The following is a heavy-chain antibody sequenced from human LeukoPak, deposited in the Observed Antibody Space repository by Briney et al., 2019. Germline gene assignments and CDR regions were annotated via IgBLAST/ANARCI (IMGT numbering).Heavy chain of an antibody. CDR3: ARGRYYLKFLDY. V-gene: IGHV4-34*01. D-gene: IGHD1-26*01. Sequence: SETLSLTCAVYGGSFSGYYWSWIRQPPGKGVEWIGEINHSGSTNYNPSLKSRVTISVDTTKNQFSLKLSSVTAADTAAYYCARGRYYLKFLDYWGQGTLVTVS. J-gene: IGHJ4*02. CDR1: GGSFSGYY. CDR2: INHSGST.